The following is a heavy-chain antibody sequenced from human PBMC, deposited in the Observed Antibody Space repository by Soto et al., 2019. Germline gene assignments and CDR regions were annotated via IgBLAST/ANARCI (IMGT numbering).Heavy chain of an antibody. CDR1: GYTFTNYG. CDR2: ISAYNGNT. V-gene: IGHV1-18*01. Sequence: ASVKVSCKASGYTFTNYGISWVRQAPGQGLEWMGWISAYNGNTNYAQILQGRVTMTIDTSTSTAHMELRSLTSDDTAVYYWARWGADGNSKYYYMNVGGQGTTVTVS. CDR3: ARWGADGNSKYYYMNV. J-gene: IGHJ6*02. D-gene: IGHD3-16*01.